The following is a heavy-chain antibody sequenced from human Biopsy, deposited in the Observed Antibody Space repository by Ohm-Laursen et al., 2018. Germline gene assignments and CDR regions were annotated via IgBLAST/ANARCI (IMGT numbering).Heavy chain of an antibody. CDR1: GFTFRTYG. CDR2: ISYDQITK. CDR3: AKDLSVYYYYGIDV. V-gene: IGHV3-30*18. Sequence: SLRLSCAASGFTFRTYGMHWVRLAPGKGLEWVAVISYDQITKHYADSVRGRFTISRDNSKNTLYLQVNSLRAEDTAVYYCAKDLSVYYYYGIDVWGQGIAVTVSS. J-gene: IGHJ6*02. D-gene: IGHD5/OR15-5a*01.